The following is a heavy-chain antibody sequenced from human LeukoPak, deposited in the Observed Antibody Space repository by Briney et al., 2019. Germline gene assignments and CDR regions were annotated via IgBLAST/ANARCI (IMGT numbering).Heavy chain of an antibody. CDR1: GFTFDDYA. J-gene: IGHJ5*02. Sequence: QTGRSLRLSCAASGFTFDDYAMHWVRQAPGKGLEWVSGISWNSGSIGYADSVKGRFTISRDNAKNTLYLQMNSLRAEDTAVYYCARTGIAARPTVWFDPWGQGTLVTVSS. V-gene: IGHV3-9*01. CDR2: ISWNSGSI. D-gene: IGHD6-6*01. CDR3: ARTGIAARPTVWFDP.